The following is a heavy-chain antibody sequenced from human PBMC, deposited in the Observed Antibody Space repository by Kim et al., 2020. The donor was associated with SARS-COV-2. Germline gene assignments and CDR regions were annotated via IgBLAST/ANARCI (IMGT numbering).Heavy chain of an antibody. CDR1: GGSISSYY. J-gene: IGHJ4*02. V-gene: IGHV4-59*08. D-gene: IGHD6-6*01. CDR3: ARFRSASYSSSSGAYYFDY. CDR2: IYYSGST. Sequence: SETLSLTCTVSGGSISSYYWSWIRQPPGKGLEWIGYIYYSGSTNYNPSLKSRVTISVDTSKNQFSLKLSSVTAADTAVYYCARFRSASYSSSSGAYYFDYWGQGTLVTVSS.